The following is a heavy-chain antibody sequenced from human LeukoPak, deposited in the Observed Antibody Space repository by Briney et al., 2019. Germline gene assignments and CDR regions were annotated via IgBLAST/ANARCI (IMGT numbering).Heavy chain of an antibody. Sequence: GASVKVSCKASGYTYTSYGISWVRQAPGQGLEWMGWINPNSGGTNYAQKFQGRVTMTRDTSISTAYMELSRLRSDDTAVYYCARAVKIRIAVAGTLGYWGQGTLVTVSS. CDR2: INPNSGGT. CDR1: GYTYTSYG. D-gene: IGHD6-19*01. CDR3: ARAVKIRIAVAGTLGY. V-gene: IGHV1-2*02. J-gene: IGHJ4*02.